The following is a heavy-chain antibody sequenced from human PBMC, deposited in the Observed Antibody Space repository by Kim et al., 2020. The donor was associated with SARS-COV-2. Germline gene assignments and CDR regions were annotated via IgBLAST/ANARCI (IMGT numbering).Heavy chain of an antibody. V-gene: IGHV3-43*02. D-gene: IGHD1-26*01. CDR2: ISGDGGST. CDR1: GFTFDDYA. J-gene: IGHJ4*02. Sequence: GGSLRLSCAASGFTFDDYAMHWVRQAPGKGLEWVSLISGDGGSTYYADSVKGRFTISRDNSKNSLYLQMNSLRTEDTALYYCAKDSGLDGVGADFDYWGQGTLVTVSS. CDR3: AKDSGLDGVGADFDY.